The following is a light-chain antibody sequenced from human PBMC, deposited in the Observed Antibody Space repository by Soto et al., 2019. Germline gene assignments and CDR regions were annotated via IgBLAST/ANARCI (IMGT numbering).Light chain of an antibody. CDR2: DAS. J-gene: IGKJ2*01. Sequence: EIVLTQSPATLSLSPGERATLSCRASQSVSSYLAWYQQKPGQAPRLLIYDASNRATAITARFSGSCSGTGFTLTISSLEPEDVAVYYCQHRSNWPPTFGQGTKLEIK. CDR1: QSVSSY. CDR3: QHRSNWPPT. V-gene: IGKV3-11*01.